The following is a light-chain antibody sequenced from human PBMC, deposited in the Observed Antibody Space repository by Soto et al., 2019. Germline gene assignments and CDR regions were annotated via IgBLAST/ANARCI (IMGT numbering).Light chain of an antibody. CDR2: EAS. V-gene: IGKV3-11*01. CDR1: QSVGNI. CDR3: QQHANWPLT. Sequence: EIVLTQSPATLSLSPGERATLSCRASQSVGNILAWYQQKPGQAPGLLIYEASTRATGIPARFSGSGSGTDFTLTISSLEPEDFAVYYCQQHANWPLTFGGGTKVEIK. J-gene: IGKJ4*01.